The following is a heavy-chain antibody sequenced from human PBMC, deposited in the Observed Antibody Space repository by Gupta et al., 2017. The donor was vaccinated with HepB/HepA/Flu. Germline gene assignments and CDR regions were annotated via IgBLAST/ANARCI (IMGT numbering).Heavy chain of an antibody. V-gene: IGHV3-23*01. CDR1: VFHCSNYA. CDR2: IHDSGDTT. J-gene: IGHJ4*02. CDR3: ARALTGFYVLDY. Sequence: EVQLLESGGGLVKPGGSLRLTCAASVFHCSNYAMNWVRQAPGKGLEWVSTIHDSGDTTYYADSVKGRFTISRDNSKNTLYLQMNSLRAEDTAVYYCARALTGFYVLDYWGQGTLVTVSS. D-gene: IGHD3-9*01.